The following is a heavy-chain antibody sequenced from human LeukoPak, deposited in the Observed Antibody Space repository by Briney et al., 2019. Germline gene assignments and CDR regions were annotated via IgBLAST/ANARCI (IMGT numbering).Heavy chain of an antibody. V-gene: IGHV3-7*01. Sequence: GGSLRLSCAASGFIFSDYWMTWVRQAPGKGLEWVANIKQDGSEKYYVESVKGRFTASRDNAQNSLYLQMNSLRAEDTAVYYCARDEFGSGWYGYYYGMDVWGQGTTVTVSS. CDR3: ARDEFGSGWYGYYYGMDV. CDR1: GFIFSDYW. J-gene: IGHJ6*02. D-gene: IGHD6-19*01. CDR2: IKQDGSEK.